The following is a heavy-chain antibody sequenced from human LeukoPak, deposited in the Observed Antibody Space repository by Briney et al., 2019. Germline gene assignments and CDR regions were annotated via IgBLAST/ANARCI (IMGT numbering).Heavy chain of an antibody. CDR2: IKQDGSER. CDR1: GFTFSTCW. Sequence: GGSLRLSCAASGFTFSTCWMTWVRQAPGKGLEWVANIKQDGSERYYVDSVKGRFTISRDNAKSSLYLQMNSLRAEDTAVYYCAKSLVVVNAPPDYWGQGTLVTVSS. V-gene: IGHV3-7*01. D-gene: IGHD2-21*01. CDR3: AKSLVVVNAPPDY. J-gene: IGHJ4*02.